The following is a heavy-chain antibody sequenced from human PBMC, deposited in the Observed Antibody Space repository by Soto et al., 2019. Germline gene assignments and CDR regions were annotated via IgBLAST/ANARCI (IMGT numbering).Heavy chain of an antibody. D-gene: IGHD1-1*01. CDR3: ARWKKPLLDS. CDR1: GFNVSAYT. V-gene: IGHV3-30-3*01. J-gene: IGHJ4*02. CDR2: ISSDGNHT. Sequence: QVKLVESGGGVVQPGRSLRLSCAASGFNVSAYTMHWVRQAPGKGLEWVAVISSDGNHTYYTDSVKGRFTISRDTSTNTLCVQRTTLRAEDTAVFYLARWKKPLLDSWGRGTLVT.